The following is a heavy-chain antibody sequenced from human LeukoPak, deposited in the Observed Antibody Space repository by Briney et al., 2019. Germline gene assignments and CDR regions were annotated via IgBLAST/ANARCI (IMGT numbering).Heavy chain of an antibody. Sequence: SVKVSCKASGGTFSSYAISWVRQAPGQGLEWMGGILPIFGTANYAQKFQGRVTITADKSTSTAYMELSSLRSEDTAVYYCASIAARRAGFYYYMDVWGKGTTVTVSS. V-gene: IGHV1-69*06. D-gene: IGHD6-6*01. CDR2: ILPIFGTA. CDR3: ASIAARRAGFYYYMDV. J-gene: IGHJ6*03. CDR1: GGTFSSYA.